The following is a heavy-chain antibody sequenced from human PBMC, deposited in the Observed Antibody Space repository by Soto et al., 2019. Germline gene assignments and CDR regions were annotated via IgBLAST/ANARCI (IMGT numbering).Heavy chain of an antibody. CDR3: ARGRLDSSGWYESYYFDY. D-gene: IGHD6-19*01. CDR2: INPNSGGT. V-gene: IGHV1-2*04. CDR1: GYTFTGYY. Sequence: ASVKVSCKASGYTFTGYYMHWVRQAPGQGLEWMGWINPNSGGTNYAQKFQGWVTMTRDTSISTAYMELSRLRSDDTAVYYCARGRLDSSGWYESYYFDYWGQGTLVTVSS. J-gene: IGHJ4*02.